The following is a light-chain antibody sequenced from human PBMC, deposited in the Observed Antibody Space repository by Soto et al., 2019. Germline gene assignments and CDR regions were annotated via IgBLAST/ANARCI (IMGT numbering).Light chain of an antibody. CDR3: CSYAGSSTFYV. Sequence: LTQPASVSGSPGQSITISCTGTSSDVGSYNLVSWYQQHPGKAPKLMIYEVSKRPSGVSNRFSGSKSGNTASLTISGLQAEDEADYYCCSYAGSSTFYVFGTGTKLTVL. J-gene: IGLJ1*01. CDR1: SSDVGSYNL. V-gene: IGLV2-23*02. CDR2: EVS.